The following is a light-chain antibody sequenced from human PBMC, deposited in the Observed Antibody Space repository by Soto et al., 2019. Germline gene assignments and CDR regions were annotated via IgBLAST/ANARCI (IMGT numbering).Light chain of an antibody. CDR2: GAS. Sequence: DIVMTQSPATLSVSPGERATLSCRASQSVSSNLAWYQQKPGQAPRLLAYGASTRATGIPARFSGSGSGTEFILTISSLQSEDFALYYCQQYNNWPSFTFGPGTKVDIK. CDR3: QQYNNWPSFT. CDR1: QSVSSN. J-gene: IGKJ3*01. V-gene: IGKV3-15*01.